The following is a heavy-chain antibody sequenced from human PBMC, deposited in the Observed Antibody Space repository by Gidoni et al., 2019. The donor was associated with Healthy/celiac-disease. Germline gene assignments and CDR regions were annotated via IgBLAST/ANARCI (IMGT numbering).Heavy chain of an antibody. J-gene: IGHJ4*02. V-gene: IGHV3-30-3*01. CDR3: ARDKPYYGSGKRGYYFDY. CDR2: ISYDGINK. D-gene: IGHD3-10*01. Sequence: QVQLVEYGGGVVKHGRSLRLSCAASVFALSSSTMHWVRQTTGKGLEWLAVISYDGINKYYADSVKGRFTISRDNSKNTLYLQMNSLRAEDTAVYYCARDKPYYGSGKRGYYFDYWGQGTLVTVSS. CDR1: VFALSSST.